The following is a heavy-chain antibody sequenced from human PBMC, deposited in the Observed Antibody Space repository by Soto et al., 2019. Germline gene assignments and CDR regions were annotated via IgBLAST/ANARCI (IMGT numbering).Heavy chain of an antibody. V-gene: IGHV3-23*01. J-gene: IGHJ4*02. D-gene: IGHD2-15*01. Sequence: EVQLLESGGGLVQPGGSLRLSCAASGFTFRTYAMNWVRQAPGKGLEWVSGISGTGGGTYYAGSVKGRFTISRDNSKNTLYLQMNSLRAEDTAVYYCAKDEGYCSGGSCYFRFDYWGQGTLVTVSS. CDR1: GFTFRTYA. CDR2: ISGTGGGT. CDR3: AKDEGYCSGGSCYFRFDY.